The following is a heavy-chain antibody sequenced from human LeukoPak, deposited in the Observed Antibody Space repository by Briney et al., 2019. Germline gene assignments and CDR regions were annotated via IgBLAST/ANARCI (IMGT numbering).Heavy chain of an antibody. V-gene: IGHV3-66*01. CDR3: ARVMVRGVPDY. D-gene: IGHD3-10*01. CDR2: IYSGGST. J-gene: IGHJ4*02. Sequence: GGSLRLSCAASGFTVSSNYMSWAGQPPGRGREWVSVIYSGGSTYYADSVKGRFTISRDNSKNTLYLQMNSLRAEDTAVYYCARVMVRGVPDYWGQGTLVTVSS. CDR1: GFTVSSNY.